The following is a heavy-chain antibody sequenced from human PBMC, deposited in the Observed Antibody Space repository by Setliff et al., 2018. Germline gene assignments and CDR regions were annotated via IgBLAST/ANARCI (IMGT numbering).Heavy chain of an antibody. CDR2: IRYDGSKK. D-gene: IGHD3-22*01. V-gene: IGHV3-30*02. Sequence: GGSLRLSCAASGFAFSTYGIHWVRHTPGKGLEWVAYIRYDGSKKDYADYVRGRFTISRDDSKNTVSLQMNSLRAEDTAVYYCAKEIQPRRGPVYDSSGLAFDHWGQGTLVTVSS. CDR1: GFAFSTYG. J-gene: IGHJ4*01. CDR3: AKEIQPRRGPVYDSSGLAFDH.